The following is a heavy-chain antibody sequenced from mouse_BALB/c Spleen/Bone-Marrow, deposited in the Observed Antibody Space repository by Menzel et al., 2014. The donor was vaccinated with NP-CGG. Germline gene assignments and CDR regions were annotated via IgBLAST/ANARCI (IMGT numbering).Heavy chain of an antibody. CDR1: GYSFXSYY. D-gene: IGHD2-4*01. CDR2: IDPFNGGT. Sequence: VQLQQSGPELMKPGASVKISCKASGYSFXSYYMHWVKQSHGKSLEWIGYIDPFNGGTSYNQKFKGKATLTVDKSSRTAYMHLSSLTSEDSAVYYCAGSTMISAWFAYWGQGTLVTVSA. V-gene: IGHV1S135*01. J-gene: IGHJ3*01. CDR3: AGSTMISAWFAY.